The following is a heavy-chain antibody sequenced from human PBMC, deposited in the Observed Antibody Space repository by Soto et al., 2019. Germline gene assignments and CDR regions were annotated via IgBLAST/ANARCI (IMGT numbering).Heavy chain of an antibody. V-gene: IGHV3-30*03. Sequence: PGGSLRLSCAASGFTFSSYGMHWVRQAPGKGLEWVAVISYDGSNKYYADSVKGRFTISRDNSKNTLYLQMNSLRAEDTAVYYCAIPYYYDSSGYSVDAFDIWGQGTMVTVSS. CDR1: GFTFSSYG. CDR3: AIPYYYDSSGYSVDAFDI. D-gene: IGHD3-22*01. CDR2: ISYDGSNK. J-gene: IGHJ3*02.